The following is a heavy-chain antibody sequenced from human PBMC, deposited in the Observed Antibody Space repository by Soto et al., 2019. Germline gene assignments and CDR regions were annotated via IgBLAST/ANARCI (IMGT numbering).Heavy chain of an antibody. Sequence: SETLSLTCTVSGGSISSYYWSWIRQPPGKGLEWIGYIYYSGGTNYNPSLKSRVTISVDTSKNQFSLKLSSVTAADTAVYYCARESRSWYGSIWDYWGQGTLVTDSS. CDR1: GGSISSYY. J-gene: IGHJ4*02. V-gene: IGHV4-59*12. CDR2: IYYSGGT. D-gene: IGHD6-13*01. CDR3: ARESRSWYGSIWDY.